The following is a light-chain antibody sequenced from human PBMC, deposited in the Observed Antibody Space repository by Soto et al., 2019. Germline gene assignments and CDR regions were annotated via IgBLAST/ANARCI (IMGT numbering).Light chain of an antibody. CDR2: EVS. CDR3: SSYTNINTRAGV. V-gene: IGLV2-14*01. Sequence: QSVLTQPASVSGSPGQSITISCTGTGSDIGSYNFVSWYQHHPGKAPKLMIYEVSNRPSGVSDRFSGSKSGNTASLTISGLQAEDEAEYYCSSYTNINTRAGVFGTGTKVTVL. J-gene: IGLJ1*01. CDR1: GSDIGSYNF.